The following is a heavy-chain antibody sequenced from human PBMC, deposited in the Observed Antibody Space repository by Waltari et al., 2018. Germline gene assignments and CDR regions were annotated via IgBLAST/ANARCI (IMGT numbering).Heavy chain of an antibody. CDR3: ARMSAALYFDY. CDR2: IDWDDDK. D-gene: IGHD6-13*01. Sequence: QVTLKESGPALVKPTQTLTLTCTFSGFSLSTSGMRVSWIRQPPGKALEWLARIDWDDDKFYSTSLKTRLTISKDTSKNQVVLIMTNMDPVDTATYYCARMSAALYFDYWGQGTLVTVSS. V-gene: IGHV2-70*04. J-gene: IGHJ4*02. CDR1: GFSLSTSGMR.